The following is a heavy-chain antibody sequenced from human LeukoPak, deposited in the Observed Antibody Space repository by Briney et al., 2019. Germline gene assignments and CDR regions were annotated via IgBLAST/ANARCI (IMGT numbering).Heavy chain of an antibody. CDR1: GFTFSSYA. CDR3: ARDVWESGVIAVAGTYYYYYMDV. V-gene: IGHV3-30*01. J-gene: IGHJ6*03. D-gene: IGHD6-19*01. Sequence: GRSLRLSCAASGFTFSSYAMHWVRHAPGKGLEWVAVISYDGSNKYYADSVKGRFTISRDNSKNTLYLQMNSLRAEDTAVYYCARDVWESGVIAVAGTYYYYYMDVWGKGTTVTVSS. CDR2: ISYDGSNK.